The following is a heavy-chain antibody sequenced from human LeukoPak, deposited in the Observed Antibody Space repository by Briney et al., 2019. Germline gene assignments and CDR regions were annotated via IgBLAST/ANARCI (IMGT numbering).Heavy chain of an antibody. CDR2: INTNTGNP. CDR3: ARYSSSWDEWYFVY. V-gene: IGHV7-4-1*02. Sequence: ASVKVSCKASGYTFTSYAMNWVRQAPGQGLEWMGWINTNTGNPTYAQGFTGRFVFSLDTSVSTAYLQISSLKAEDTAVYYCARYSSSWDEWYFVYWGQGTVVAVSS. CDR1: GYTFTSYA. J-gene: IGHJ4*02. D-gene: IGHD6-13*01.